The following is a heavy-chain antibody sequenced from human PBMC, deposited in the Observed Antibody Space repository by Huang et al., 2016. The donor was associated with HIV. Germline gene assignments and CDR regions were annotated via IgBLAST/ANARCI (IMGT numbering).Heavy chain of an antibody. J-gene: IGHJ4*02. CDR3: ARRFSSSSGYFDY. CDR1: GYSFSSYW. Sequence: VQLVQSGAEVKKPGESLKISCKGSGYSFSSYWIAWVRRMPGKGLEWMVIIFPDDPDTTYSPSFEGQVTISADKSIGTAYLQWSSLKASDTAMYYCARRFSSSSGYFDYWGQGSLVTVSS. D-gene: IGHD6-6*01. V-gene: IGHV5-51*01. CDR2: IFPDDPDT.